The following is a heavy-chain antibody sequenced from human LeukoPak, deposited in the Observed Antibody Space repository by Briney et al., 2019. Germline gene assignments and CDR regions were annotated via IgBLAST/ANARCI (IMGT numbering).Heavy chain of an antibody. V-gene: IGHV3-21*01. CDR3: ASLSGYSYGLDY. Sequence: GGSLRLSCTASGFTLSSYGMNWVRQAPGKGLEWVSYISTSSTYTYYADSVKGRFTISRDNAKNSLYLQMNSLRAEDTAVYYCASLSGYSYGLDYWGQGTLVTVSS. CDR1: GFTLSSYG. CDR2: ISTSSTYT. D-gene: IGHD5-18*01. J-gene: IGHJ4*02.